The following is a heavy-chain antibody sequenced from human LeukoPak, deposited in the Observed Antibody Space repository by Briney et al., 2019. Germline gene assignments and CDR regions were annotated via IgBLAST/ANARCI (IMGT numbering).Heavy chain of an antibody. D-gene: IGHD3-22*01. J-gene: IGHJ4*02. Sequence: SETLSLTCTVSGGSIKNYYWNWIRQPPGKGREWIGYIYYSGSTIYNPSLKSRVTMSIDTSKNQFSLNLSSVTAADTAVYYCARGGPYYYDSSDYWGQGTLVTVSS. CDR3: ARGGPYYYDSSDY. CDR2: IYYSGST. V-gene: IGHV4-59*01. CDR1: GGSIKNYY.